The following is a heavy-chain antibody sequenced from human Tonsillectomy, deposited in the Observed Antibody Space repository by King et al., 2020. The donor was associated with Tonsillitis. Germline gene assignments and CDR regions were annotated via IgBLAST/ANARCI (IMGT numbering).Heavy chain of an antibody. CDR3: ARRDGALDYYYYGVGV. CDR2: ISFDGSNK. V-gene: IGHV3-30-3*01. Sequence: VQLVESGGGVVQPGRSLRLSCVASVFTFSSYSMHWVRQAPGKGLEGVADISFDGSNKYYADSVKGRFTISRDNSKNTLYLQMNSLRAEETAVYYCARRDGALDYYYYGVGVWGQGTTVTISS. D-gene: IGHD4-17*01. J-gene: IGHJ6*02. CDR1: VFTFSSYS.